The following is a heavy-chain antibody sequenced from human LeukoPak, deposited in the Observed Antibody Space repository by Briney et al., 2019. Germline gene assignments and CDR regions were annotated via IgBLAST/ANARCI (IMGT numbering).Heavy chain of an antibody. CDR2: IGGSGGST. CDR3: AKDIEIIPYEGAFDI. D-gene: IGHD5-24*01. V-gene: IGHV3-43*02. J-gene: IGHJ3*02. Sequence: GGSLRLSCAASGFTFSSYAMSWVRQAPGKGLEWVSAIGGSGGSTYYADSVKGRFTISRDNSKNSLYLQMNSLRTEDTALYYCAKDIEIIPYEGAFDIWGQGTMVTVSS. CDR1: GFTFSSYA.